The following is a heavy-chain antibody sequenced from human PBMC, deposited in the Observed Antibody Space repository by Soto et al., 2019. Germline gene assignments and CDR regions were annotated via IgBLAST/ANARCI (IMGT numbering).Heavy chain of an antibody. CDR3: ARQIYDSDTGPNFQYYFDS. D-gene: IGHD3-22*01. Sequence: GESLKISCKGSGYSFASYWIAWVRQKPGKGLEWMGRIDPSDSQTYYSPSFRGHVTISATKSITTVFLQWSSLRASDTAMYYCARQIYDSDTGPNFQYYFDSWGQGTPVTVSS. CDR2: IDPSDSQT. J-gene: IGHJ4*02. V-gene: IGHV5-10-1*01. CDR1: GYSFASYW.